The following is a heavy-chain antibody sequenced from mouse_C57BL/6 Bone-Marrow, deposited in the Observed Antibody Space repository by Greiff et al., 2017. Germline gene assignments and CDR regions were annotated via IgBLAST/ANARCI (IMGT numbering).Heavy chain of an antibody. Sequence: EVQLQQSGPELVKPGASVKISCKASGYTFTDYYMNWVKQSHGKSLEWIGDINPNNGGTSYNQKFKGKATLTVDKSSSTAYMELRILTSEDSAVYYCARDYGSSYFDYWGQGTTLTVSS. CDR2: INPNNGGT. D-gene: IGHD1-1*01. CDR3: ARDYGSSYFDY. V-gene: IGHV1-26*01. CDR1: GYTFTDYY. J-gene: IGHJ2*01.